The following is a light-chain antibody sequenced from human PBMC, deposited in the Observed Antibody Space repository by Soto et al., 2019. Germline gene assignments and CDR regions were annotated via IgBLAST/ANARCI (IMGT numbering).Light chain of an antibody. CDR3: QQVNVYPST. CDR2: DAS. CDR1: QGIRND. Sequence: AIQMTQSPSSLSASVGDRVTITCRASQGIRNDLGWYQQKPGKAPKLLIYDASTLHSGVPSRFSGGGSGTDFTLTISSLQPEDFATYYCQQVNVYPSTFGGGTRLEIK. J-gene: IGKJ5*01. V-gene: IGKV1-6*01.